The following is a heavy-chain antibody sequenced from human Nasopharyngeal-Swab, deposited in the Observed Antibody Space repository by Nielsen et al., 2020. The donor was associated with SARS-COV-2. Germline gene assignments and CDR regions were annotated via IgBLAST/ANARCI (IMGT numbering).Heavy chain of an antibody. CDR3: ARDWTTGTTHYFDY. J-gene: IGHJ4*02. V-gene: IGHV3-33*08. Sequence: LSLTCAASGFTFSSYAMHWVRQAPGKGLEWVAVIWYDGSNKYYADSVKGRFTISRDNSKNTLYLQMNSLRAEDTAVYYCARDWTTGTTHYFDYWGQGTLVTVSS. CDR2: IWYDGSNK. D-gene: IGHD1-1*01. CDR1: GFTFSSYA.